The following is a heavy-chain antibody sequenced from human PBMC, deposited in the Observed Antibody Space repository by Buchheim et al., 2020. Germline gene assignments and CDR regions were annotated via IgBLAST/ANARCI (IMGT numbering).Heavy chain of an antibody. D-gene: IGHD2-2*01. CDR1: GDSISSNYW. CDR2: IYRSGST. J-gene: IGHJ4*02. V-gene: IGHV4-4*02. Sequence: QVQLQESGPGLVKPSQTLSLTCAVSGDSISSNYWWTWVRQPPGKGLEWIGEIYRSGSTNYNPSLKSRVIISLDKSKNEFSLRLTSATAADTAIYYCASILGGCSATSCYLLHWGQGTL. CDR3: ASILGGCSATSCYLLH.